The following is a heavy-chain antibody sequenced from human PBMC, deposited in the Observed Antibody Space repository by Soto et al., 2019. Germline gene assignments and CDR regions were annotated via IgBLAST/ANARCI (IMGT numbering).Heavy chain of an antibody. CDR2: IIPILGIA. Sequence: ASVKVSCKASGGTFSSYTISWVRQAPGQGLEWMGRIIPILGIANYAQKFQGRVTITADKSTSTAYMELSSLRSEDTAVYYCARDGAAAGPSDAFDIWGQGTMVTVS. CDR3: ARDGAAAGPSDAFDI. CDR1: GGTFSSYT. V-gene: IGHV1-69*04. J-gene: IGHJ3*02. D-gene: IGHD6-13*01.